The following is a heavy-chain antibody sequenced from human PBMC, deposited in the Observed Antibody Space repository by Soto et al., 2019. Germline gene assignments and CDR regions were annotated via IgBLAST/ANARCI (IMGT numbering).Heavy chain of an antibody. J-gene: IGHJ5*02. D-gene: IGHD3-3*01. V-gene: IGHV3-23*01. CDR3: ARALDFWRGQITAARFDP. CDR2: ISGSGAI. Sequence: GGSLRLSCTTSGFTFVNYALIWVRQAPGRGLEWVSAISGSGAIYDADSVKGRFTISRDNSENTLYLQMSSLRAEDTAMYFCARALDFWRGQITAARFDPWGQGTLVTVSS. CDR1: GFTFVNYA.